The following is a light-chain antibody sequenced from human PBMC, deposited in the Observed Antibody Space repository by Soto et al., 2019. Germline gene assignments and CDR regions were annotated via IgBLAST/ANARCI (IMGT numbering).Light chain of an antibody. CDR3: GTWDNSLSAVV. CDR2: DNN. V-gene: IGLV1-51*01. Sequence: QSVLTQPPSVSAAPGQKVTIFCSGSSSNIGNNYVSWYQQLPGTAPKLLIYDNNNRPSGIPDRFSGSKSGTSATLGITGLQTGDEADYYCGTWDNSLSAVVFGGGTKVTVL. J-gene: IGLJ2*01. CDR1: SSNIGNNY.